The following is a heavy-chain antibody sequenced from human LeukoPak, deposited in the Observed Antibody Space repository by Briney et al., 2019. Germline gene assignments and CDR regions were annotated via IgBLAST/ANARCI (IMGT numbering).Heavy chain of an antibody. J-gene: IGHJ4*02. CDR3: ARHSGYHSTMYLDY. CDR2: ITAIFRTA. Sequence: ASVKVSCKTSGGTFNSHAISWVRQAPGQGLEWMGGITAIFRTANYAQKFQGRVTITADEFMSTDYMELSSLRSEDTAVYYCARHSGYHSTMYLDYWGQGTLVTVSS. D-gene: IGHD3-22*01. CDR1: GGTFNSHA. V-gene: IGHV1-69*13.